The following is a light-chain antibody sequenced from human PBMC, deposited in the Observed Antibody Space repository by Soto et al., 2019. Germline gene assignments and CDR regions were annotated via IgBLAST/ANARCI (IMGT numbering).Light chain of an antibody. CDR3: QQYNNWPRT. Sequence: EVVMTQSPATLSGSPGERATLSCRASQSVNSHLAWYHQKPGQAPRLLIYDASTRATGIPARFSGSGSGTEFTLTISSLQPEDFAVYYCQQYNNWPRTFGQGTKVEIK. CDR2: DAS. V-gene: IGKV3-15*01. J-gene: IGKJ1*01. CDR1: QSVNSH.